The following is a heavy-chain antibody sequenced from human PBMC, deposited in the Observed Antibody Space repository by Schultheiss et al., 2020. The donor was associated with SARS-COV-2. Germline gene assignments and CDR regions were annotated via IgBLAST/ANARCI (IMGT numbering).Heavy chain of an antibody. CDR2: IRSTAYGATT. V-gene: IGHV3-49*04. CDR1: GFTFGDYV. CDR3: TSSVYCSGRSCNSYWYFDL. Sequence: GESLKISCTASGFTFGDYVVNWVRQAPGKGLEWVGFIRSTAYGATTEYAASVKGRFTISRDDSTSIAYLQMNSLKTEDTAVYYCTSSVYCSGRSCNSYWYFDLWGRGTLVTVSS. D-gene: IGHD2-15*01. J-gene: IGHJ2*01.